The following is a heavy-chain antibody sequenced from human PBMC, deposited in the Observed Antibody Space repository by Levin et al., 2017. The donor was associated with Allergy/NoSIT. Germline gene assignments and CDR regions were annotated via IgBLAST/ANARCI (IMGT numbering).Heavy chain of an antibody. CDR1: GYTFTGYY. D-gene: IGHD3-10*01. V-gene: IGHV1-2*02. J-gene: IGHJ5*02. CDR2: INPNSGGT. Sequence: ASVKVSCKASGYTFTGYYMHWVRQAPGQGLEWMGWINPNSGGTNYAQKFQGRVTMTRDTSISTAYMELSRLRSDDTAVYYCARDPGGAHLYSWFDPWGQGRLVAVSS. CDR3: ARDPGGAHLYSWFDP.